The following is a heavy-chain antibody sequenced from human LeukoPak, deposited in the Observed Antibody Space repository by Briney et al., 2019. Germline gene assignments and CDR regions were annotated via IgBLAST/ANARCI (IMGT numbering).Heavy chain of an antibody. CDR1: GYTFTSYG. CDR3: ARIEGERITMVRGAQCDH. Sequence: AASVKVSCKASGYTFTSYGISWVRQAPGQGLEWMGWFSAYNGNTNYAQKLQGRVTMTTDTSTSTAYMELRSLRSDDTAVYYCARIEGERITMVRGAQCDHWRQEPRHTV. V-gene: IGHV1-18*01. J-gene: IGHJ4*02. D-gene: IGHD3-10*01. CDR2: FSAYNGNT.